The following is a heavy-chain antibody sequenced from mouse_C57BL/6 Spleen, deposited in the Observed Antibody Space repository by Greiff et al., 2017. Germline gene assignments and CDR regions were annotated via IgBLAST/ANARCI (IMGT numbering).Heavy chain of an antibody. D-gene: IGHD1-1*01. V-gene: IGHV1-55*01. CDR3: ARYYYGDYYAMDY. J-gene: IGHJ4*01. CDR1: GYTFTSYW. Sequence: QVHVKQPGAELVKPGASVKMSCKASGYTFTSYWITWVKQRPGQGLEWIGDIYPGSGSTNYNEKFKSKATLTVDTSSSTAYMQLSSLTSEDSAVYYCARYYYGDYYAMDYWGQGTSVTVSS. CDR2: IYPGSGST.